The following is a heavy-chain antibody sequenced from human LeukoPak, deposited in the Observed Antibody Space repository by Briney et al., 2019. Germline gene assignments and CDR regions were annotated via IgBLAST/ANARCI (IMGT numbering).Heavy chain of an antibody. CDR1: GFIFSSYY. CDR3: VKDETGSSWYN. J-gene: IGHJ4*02. CDR2: IGGSGTGT. V-gene: IGHV3-23*01. Sequence: GGSLRLSCAASGFIFSSYYMSWVRQAPGKGLELVSAIGGSGTGTHYADSVKGRFTISRDNSKNTLYLQVNSLRAEDTAIYYCVKDETGSSWYNWGQGTLVTVSS. D-gene: IGHD6-13*01.